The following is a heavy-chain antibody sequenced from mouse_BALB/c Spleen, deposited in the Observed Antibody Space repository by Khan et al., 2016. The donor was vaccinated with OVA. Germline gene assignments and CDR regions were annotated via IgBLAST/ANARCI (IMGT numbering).Heavy chain of an antibody. V-gene: IGHV9-3-1*01. Sequence: QIQLVQSGPELKKPGETVKISCKASGYTFTNYGMNWVKQAPGKGLKWMGWINTYTGEPTYAEDFKGRAAFSLDTSSSTAYLQLHNLKTVDTATYFCARKNYRYDRYFDVWGAGTTVTVSS. CDR3: ARKNYRYDRYFDV. CDR1: GYTFTNYG. D-gene: IGHD2-14*01. J-gene: IGHJ1*01. CDR2: INTYTGEP.